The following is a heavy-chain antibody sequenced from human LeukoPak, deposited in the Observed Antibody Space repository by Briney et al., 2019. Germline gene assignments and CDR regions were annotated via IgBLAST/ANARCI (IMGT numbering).Heavy chain of an antibody. CDR3: AKVDGSKIVVVIIYAFDI. CDR2: ISGSGGST. Sequence: GGSLSLSCAASGFTFSSYAMSWVRQAPGKGLERVSSISGSGGSTHYADSVKGRFTISRDNSKNTLYLQMNSLRAEDTAVYYCAKVDGSKIVVVIIYAFDIWGQGTMVTVSS. D-gene: IGHD3-22*01. J-gene: IGHJ3*02. CDR1: GFTFSSYA. V-gene: IGHV3-23*01.